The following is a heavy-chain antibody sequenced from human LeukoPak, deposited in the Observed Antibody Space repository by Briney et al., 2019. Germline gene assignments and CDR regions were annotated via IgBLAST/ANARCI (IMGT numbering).Heavy chain of an antibody. V-gene: IGHV3-21*06. CDR1: GFTFSNHN. J-gene: IGHJ5*02. CDR2: ISSSSSYI. CDR3: ARDMSSSWQYRFDP. D-gene: IGHD6-13*01. Sequence: PGGSLRLSCVASGFTFSNHNMNWVRQAPGKGLEWVSSISSSSSYIYYADSVKGRFTISRDNAKNSLYLQMNSLRAEDTAVYYCARDMSSSWQYRFDPRGQGTLVTVSS.